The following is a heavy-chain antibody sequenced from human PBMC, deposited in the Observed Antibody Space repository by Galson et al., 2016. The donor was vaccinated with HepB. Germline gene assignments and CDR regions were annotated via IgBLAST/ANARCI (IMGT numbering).Heavy chain of an antibody. Sequence: SLRLSCAVSGITFPSFAMSWVRQAPGKGLEWISGISGNGEITNYADSVKGRITISRDNSKNTLYLQMNSLRAEDTALYYCAKVWLRWPPRDGAFDGWGQGTMVTASS. CDR3: AKVWLRWPPRDGAFDG. D-gene: IGHD4-23*01. CDR1: GITFPSFA. V-gene: IGHV3-23*01. CDR2: ISGNGEIT. J-gene: IGHJ3*01.